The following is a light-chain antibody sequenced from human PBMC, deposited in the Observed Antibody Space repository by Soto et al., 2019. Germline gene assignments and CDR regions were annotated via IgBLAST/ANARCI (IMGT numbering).Light chain of an antibody. Sequence: QPALTQPASVSGSTGQPITISCTGTTRHLGGYDYVSWYQQHPGKAPKLMIYDVTNRPSGVSNRFSGSKSGNTASLTISGLQAEDEASYYCSSYTSSTSYVFGTGTKVTVL. CDR1: TRHLGGYDY. CDR3: SSYTSSTSYV. CDR2: DVT. V-gene: IGLV2-14*01. J-gene: IGLJ1*01.